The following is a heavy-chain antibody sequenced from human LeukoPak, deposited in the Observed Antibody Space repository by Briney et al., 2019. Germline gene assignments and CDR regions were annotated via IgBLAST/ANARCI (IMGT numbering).Heavy chain of an antibody. CDR2: IYYSGST. D-gene: IGHD1-26*01. CDR1: GGSISSYY. Sequence: SETLSLTCTVSGGSISSYYWSWIRQPPGKGLEWIGYIYYSGSTNYNPSLKSRVTISVDTSKNQFSLNLSSVTAADTAVYYCARYTSLGGIVAAFDYWGQGTLVTVSS. J-gene: IGHJ4*02. CDR3: ARYTSLGGIVAAFDY. V-gene: IGHV4-59*01.